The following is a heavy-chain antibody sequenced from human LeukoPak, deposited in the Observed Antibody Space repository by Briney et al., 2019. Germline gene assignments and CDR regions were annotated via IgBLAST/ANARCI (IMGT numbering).Heavy chain of an antibody. V-gene: IGHV3-23*01. Sequence: GGSLRLSCAASGFTFSSYAMSWVRQAPGKRLEWVSAISGSGGSTYYADSVKGRFTISRDNSKNTLYLQMNSLRAEDTAVYYCAKEGALPTWIQPWSTSYYFDYWGQGTLVTVSS. CDR2: ISGSGGST. J-gene: IGHJ4*02. CDR3: AKEGALPTWIQPWSTSYYFDY. CDR1: GFTFSSYA. D-gene: IGHD5-18*01.